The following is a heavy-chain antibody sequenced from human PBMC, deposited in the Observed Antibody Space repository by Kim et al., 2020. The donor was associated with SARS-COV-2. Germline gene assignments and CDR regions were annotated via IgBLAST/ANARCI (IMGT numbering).Heavy chain of an antibody. Sequence: GGSLRLSCAASGFTFNSHWMHWVRQAPGKGPVWVSGIEGDGGNTNSADSVKGRFTVSRDNAKKTLYLEMNSLRAEDTAVYYCVRESSGWYFDYWGQGTLGTVSS. CDR1: GFTFNSHW. CDR2: IEGDGGNT. CDR3: VRESSGWYFDY. J-gene: IGHJ4*02. V-gene: IGHV3-74*01. D-gene: IGHD6-19*01.